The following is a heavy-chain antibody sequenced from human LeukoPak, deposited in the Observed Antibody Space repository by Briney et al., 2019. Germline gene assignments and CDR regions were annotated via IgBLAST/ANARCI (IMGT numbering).Heavy chain of an antibody. CDR1: GGSISSFY. D-gene: IGHD6-19*01. CDR3: ARAGSSGLYGEY. CDR2: ISYTGNT. Sequence: SETLSLTCTVSGGSISSFYWTWVRQPPGKGLEWIGYISYTGNTNYNPSLKSQVTISVDTSKNQFSLKLSSVTAADTAVYYCARAGSSGLYGEYWGQGTLLTVSS. J-gene: IGHJ4*02. V-gene: IGHV4-59*01.